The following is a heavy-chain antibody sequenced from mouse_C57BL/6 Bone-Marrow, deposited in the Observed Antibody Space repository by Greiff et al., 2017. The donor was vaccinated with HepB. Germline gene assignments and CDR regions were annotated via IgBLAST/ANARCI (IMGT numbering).Heavy chain of an antibody. CDR1: GFSLTSYG. D-gene: IGHD2-1*01. CDR2: IWSGGST. J-gene: IGHJ2*01. Sequence: QVQLQQSGPGLVQPSQSLSITCTVSGFSLTSYGVHWVRPSPGKGLEWLGVIWSGGSTDYNAAFISRLSISKDNSKSQVFFKMNSLQADDTAIYYCARNSRGNYPYYFDYWGQGTTLTVSS. V-gene: IGHV2-2*01. CDR3: ARNSRGNYPYYFDY.